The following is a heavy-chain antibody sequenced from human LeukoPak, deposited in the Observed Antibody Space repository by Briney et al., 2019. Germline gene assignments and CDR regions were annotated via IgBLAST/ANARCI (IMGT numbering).Heavy chain of an antibody. D-gene: IGHD3-10*01. J-gene: IGHJ4*02. Sequence: PSETLSLTCTVSGGSISSSSYYWGWIRQPPGKGLEWIGSIYHSGSTYYNPSLKSRVTISVDTSKNQFSLKLSSVTAADTAIYYCAREYGSGSCDTRWGQGTLVTVSS. CDR1: GGSISSSSYY. CDR3: AREYGSGSCDTR. CDR2: IYHSGST. V-gene: IGHV4-39*07.